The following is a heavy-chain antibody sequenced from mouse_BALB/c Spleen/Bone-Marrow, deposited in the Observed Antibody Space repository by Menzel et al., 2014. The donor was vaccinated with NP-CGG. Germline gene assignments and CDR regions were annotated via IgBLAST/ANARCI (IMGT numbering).Heavy chain of an antibody. D-gene: IGHD2-3*01. V-gene: IGHV5-4*02. Sequence: EVMLVESGGGLVKPGGSLKLSCAASGFTFSDYYMYWVRQTPEKRLEWVATISDGGSYTYYPDSVKGRFTISRDNAKNNLYLQMSSLKSEDTAMYYCARGSYDYFDYWGQGATLTVSS. CDR2: ISDGGSYT. CDR3: ARGSYDYFDY. CDR1: GFTFSDYY. J-gene: IGHJ2*01.